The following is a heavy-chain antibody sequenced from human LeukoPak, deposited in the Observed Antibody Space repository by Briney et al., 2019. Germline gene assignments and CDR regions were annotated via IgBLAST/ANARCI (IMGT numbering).Heavy chain of an antibody. CDR1: GFTFSSYA. Sequence: GGSLRLSCAASGFTFSSYAMSWVRQAPGKGLEWVSAISGSGGSTYYADSVKGRFTISRDNSKNTLYLQMNSLRAEDTAVYYCARLETPTLRDYDSSKMDYWGQGTLVTVSS. CDR3: ARLETPTLRDYDSSKMDY. J-gene: IGHJ4*02. CDR2: ISGSGGST. D-gene: IGHD3-22*01. V-gene: IGHV3-23*01.